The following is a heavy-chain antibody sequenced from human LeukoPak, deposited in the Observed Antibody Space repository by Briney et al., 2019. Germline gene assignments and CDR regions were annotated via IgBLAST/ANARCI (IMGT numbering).Heavy chain of an antibody. CDR3: ARASGPFDY. D-gene: IGHD3-10*01. V-gene: IGHV3-33*01. J-gene: IGHJ4*02. Sequence: GGSLRLSCAASGFTFSVYGMHWVRQAPGKGLEWVGVIWNDGSNKYYADSVKGRFTISGDNSKNTLYLQMNSLRAEDTAVYSCARASGPFDYWGQGTLVTVSS. CDR2: IWNDGSNK. CDR1: GFTFSVYG.